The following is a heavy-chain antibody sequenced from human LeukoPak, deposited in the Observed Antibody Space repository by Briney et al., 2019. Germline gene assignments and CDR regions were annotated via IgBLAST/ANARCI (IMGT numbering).Heavy chain of an antibody. Sequence: GASVKVSCKASGYTFTSYGISWGRQAPGQGLEGGGWISAYNGNTNYAQKLQGRVTMTTDTSTSTAYMELRSLRSDDTAVYYCARKGNYYGSGSHDYWGQGTLVTVSS. J-gene: IGHJ4*02. CDR2: ISAYNGNT. CDR1: GYTFTSYG. CDR3: ARKGNYYGSGSHDY. V-gene: IGHV1-18*01. D-gene: IGHD3-10*01.